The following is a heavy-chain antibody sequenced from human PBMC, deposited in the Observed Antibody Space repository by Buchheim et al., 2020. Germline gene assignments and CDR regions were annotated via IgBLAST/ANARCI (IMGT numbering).Heavy chain of an antibody. J-gene: IGHJ4*02. D-gene: IGHD1-1*01. CDR3: ARVWKESYYADY. V-gene: IGHV3-66*01. CDR2: IYSGGST. CDR1: GFTFNTYV. Sequence: EVQLLESGGGLVQPGGSLRLSCAASGFTFNTYVMNWVRQAPGKGLEWVSVIYSGGSTYYADSVKGRFTISRDNSKNTLYLQMNSLRAEDTAVYYCARVWKESYYADYWGQGTL.